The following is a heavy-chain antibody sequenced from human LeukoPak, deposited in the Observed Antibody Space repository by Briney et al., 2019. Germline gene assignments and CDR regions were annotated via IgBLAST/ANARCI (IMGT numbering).Heavy chain of an antibody. CDR1: GGTFSSYA. Sequence: EAPVKVSCTASGGTFSSYAISWVRQAPGQGLEWMGWISAYNGNTNYAQKLQGRVTMTTDTSTSTAYMELRSLRSDDTAVYYCARTKGITIFGVVIRSPNFDYWGQGTLVTVSS. J-gene: IGHJ4*02. D-gene: IGHD3-3*01. V-gene: IGHV1-18*01. CDR2: ISAYNGNT. CDR3: ARTKGITIFGVVIRSPNFDY.